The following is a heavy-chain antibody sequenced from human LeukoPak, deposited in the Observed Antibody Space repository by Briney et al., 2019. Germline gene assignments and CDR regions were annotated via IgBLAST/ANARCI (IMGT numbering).Heavy chain of an antibody. J-gene: IGHJ5*02. Sequence: SETLSLTCAVYGGSFTGYYWSWFRQPPGKGLEWIGEINHSGSTNYNPSLKSRVTISVDTSKNQFSLKLSSVTAADTAVYYCASAEAYYDFWSGYSDWFDPWGQATLVTVSS. D-gene: IGHD3-3*01. CDR1: GGSFTGYY. CDR2: INHSGST. V-gene: IGHV4-34*01. CDR3: ASAEAYYDFWSGYSDWFDP.